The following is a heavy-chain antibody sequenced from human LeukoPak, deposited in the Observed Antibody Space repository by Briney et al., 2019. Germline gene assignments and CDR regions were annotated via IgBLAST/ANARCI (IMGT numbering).Heavy chain of an antibody. CDR2: ISYDGSNK. CDR1: GFTFSSYW. CDR3: ARDYSSSWYPYYYGMDV. D-gene: IGHD6-13*01. V-gene: IGHV3-30-3*01. Sequence: GGSLRLSCAASGFTFSSYWMHWVRQAPGKGLEWVAVISYDGSNKYYADSVKGRFTISRDNSKNTLYLQMNSLRAEDTAVYYCARDYSSSWYPYYYGMDVWGQGTTVTVSS. J-gene: IGHJ6*02.